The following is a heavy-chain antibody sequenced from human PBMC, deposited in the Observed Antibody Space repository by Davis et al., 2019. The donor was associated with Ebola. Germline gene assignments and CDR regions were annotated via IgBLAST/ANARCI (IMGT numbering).Heavy chain of an antibody. CDR1: GASISSYY. CDR2: MYYSGST. J-gene: IGHJ5*02. CDR3: ARGILLGDNWFGP. Sequence: PSETLSLTCSVSGASISSYYWSWIRQPPGKGLEWIGYMYYSGSTNYNPSLKSRVTISVDMSKKQFSLKLRSVTASDTAVYYCARGILLGDNWFGPWGQGTLVTVSS. D-gene: IGHD3-3*01. V-gene: IGHV4-59*01.